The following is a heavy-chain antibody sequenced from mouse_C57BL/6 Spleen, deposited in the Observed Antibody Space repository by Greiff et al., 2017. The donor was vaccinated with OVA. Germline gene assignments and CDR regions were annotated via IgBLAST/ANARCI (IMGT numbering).Heavy chain of an antibody. D-gene: IGHD2-5*01. Sequence: QVQLKQPGAELVRPGASVTLSCKASGYPFTDYEMPWVKQTPVHGLEWIGAIDPETGGTAYNQKFKGKAILTAAKSSSTAYVELRSRTSEDSAVYYCARGSTVVRRAWLAYWGQGTLVTVSA. V-gene: IGHV1-15*01. CDR2: IDPETGGT. J-gene: IGHJ3*01. CDR1: GYPFTDYE. CDR3: ARGSTVVRRAWLAY.